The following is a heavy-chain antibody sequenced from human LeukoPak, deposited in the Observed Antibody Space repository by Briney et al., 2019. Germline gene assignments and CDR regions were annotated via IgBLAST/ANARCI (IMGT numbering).Heavy chain of an antibody. CDR1: GFTFSDYY. CDR2: ISSSGSTI. D-gene: IGHD3-22*01. V-gene: IGHV3-11*04. CDR3: ARPGYYDSSGYYYNYYYMDV. J-gene: IGHJ6*03. Sequence: GGSLRLFCAASGFTFSDYYMSWIRQAPGKGLEWVSYISSSGSTIYYADSVKGRFTISRDNAKNSLYLQMNSLRAEDTAVYYCARPGYYDSSGYYYNYYYMDVWGKGTTVTVSS.